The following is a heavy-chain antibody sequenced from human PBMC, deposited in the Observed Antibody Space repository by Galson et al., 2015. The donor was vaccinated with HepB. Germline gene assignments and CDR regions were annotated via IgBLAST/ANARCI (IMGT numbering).Heavy chain of an antibody. CDR3: AKAPPGYSSSWYFLVY. V-gene: IGHV3-23*01. J-gene: IGHJ4*02. Sequence: SLRLSCAASGFTFNNYAMSWVRQAPGKGLEWVSAISGSGGSTYYADSVKGRFTISRDNSNNTLYLQMNSLRDEDTAVYYCAKAPPGYSSSWYFLVYWGQGTLVTVSS. D-gene: IGHD6-13*01. CDR2: ISGSGGST. CDR1: GFTFNNYA.